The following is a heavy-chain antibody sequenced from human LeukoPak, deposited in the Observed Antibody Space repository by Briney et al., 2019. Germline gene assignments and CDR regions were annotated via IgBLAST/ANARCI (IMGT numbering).Heavy chain of an antibody. V-gene: IGHV3-23*01. CDR3: AKDDTYDSSGYFDY. Sequence: GGSLRLSCAASGFAFSDYAMSRVRQAPGKGLEWVSALSGSGSSTYYADSVKGRFTISRDNSKNTLYLQMSSLRAEDTAVYYCAKDDTYDSSGYFDYWGQGTLVTVST. J-gene: IGHJ4*02. CDR1: GFAFSDYA. CDR2: LSGSGSST. D-gene: IGHD3-22*01.